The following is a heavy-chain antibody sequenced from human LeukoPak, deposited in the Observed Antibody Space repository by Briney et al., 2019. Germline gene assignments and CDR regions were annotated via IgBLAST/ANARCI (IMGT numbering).Heavy chain of an antibody. D-gene: IGHD6-19*01. Sequence: GGSLRLSCAASGFTFSSYEMNWVRQAPGKGLKRVSYISSSGRTMHYADSVKGRFTVSRDNAKNSLYLQMNSLRVEDTAVYYCVRGGSSALIDNWGQGTLVTVSS. CDR1: GFTFSSYE. CDR2: ISSSGRTM. J-gene: IGHJ4*02. V-gene: IGHV3-48*03. CDR3: VRGGSSALIDN.